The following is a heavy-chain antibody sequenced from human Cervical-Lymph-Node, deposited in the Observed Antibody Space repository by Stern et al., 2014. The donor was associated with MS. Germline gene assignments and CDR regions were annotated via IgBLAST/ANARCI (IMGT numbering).Heavy chain of an antibody. V-gene: IGHV3-30*18. Sequence: VQLVESGGGVVQPGGSLSLSCEASGFTFSGCGMHWVRRAPGRGLEWVAVISYDGTNKYYADSVKGRFTISRDDYKSTLFLEMSSLRAEDTAVYYCAKDRPRSWSFDYWGQGTLVTVSS. CDR2: ISYDGTNK. D-gene: IGHD6-13*01. J-gene: IGHJ4*02. CDR1: GFTFSGCG. CDR3: AKDRPRSWSFDY.